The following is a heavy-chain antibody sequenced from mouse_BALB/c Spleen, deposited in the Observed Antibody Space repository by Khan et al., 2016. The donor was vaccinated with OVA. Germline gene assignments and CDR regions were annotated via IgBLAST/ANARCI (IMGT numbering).Heavy chain of an antibody. CDR2: ISYSGVT. CDR1: GYSITSGYA. CDR3: ARGNYYGYYFDY. V-gene: IGHV3-2*02. D-gene: IGHD1-1*01. J-gene: IGHJ2*01. Sequence: EVQLQESGPGLVKPSQSLSLTCTVTGYSITSGYAWNWIRQFPGNKLEWMGYISYSGVTSYTPSLKSRISITRDTSKNQFFLQLNSVTTEDTATYNCARGNYYGYYFDYGGQGTTLTVSS.